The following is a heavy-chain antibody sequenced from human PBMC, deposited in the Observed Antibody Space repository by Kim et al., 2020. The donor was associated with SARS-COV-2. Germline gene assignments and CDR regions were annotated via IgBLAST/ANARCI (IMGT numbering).Heavy chain of an antibody. J-gene: IGHJ3*02. D-gene: IGHD4-17*01. Sequence: KFQGRVTITADESTSTAYMELSSLRSEDTAVYYCARSPSLTTVVTPPFDIWGQGTMVTVSS. V-gene: IGHV1-69*01. CDR3: ARSPSLTTVVTPPFDI.